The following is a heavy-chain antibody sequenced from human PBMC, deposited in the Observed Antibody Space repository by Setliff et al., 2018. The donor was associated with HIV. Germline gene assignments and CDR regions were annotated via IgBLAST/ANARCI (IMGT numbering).Heavy chain of an antibody. CDR3: VRAAAGLDI. Sequence: PGGSLRLSCAASGLIFSSYEMNWVRQAPGRGLEWVGRSTDKVNGYITEYAASVQGRFTISRDDSKDSLFLQMNNLKTEDTAAYYCVRAAAGLDIWSQGILVTVSS. CDR2: STDKVNGYIT. V-gene: IGHV3-72*01. CDR1: GLIFSSYE. J-gene: IGHJ4*02.